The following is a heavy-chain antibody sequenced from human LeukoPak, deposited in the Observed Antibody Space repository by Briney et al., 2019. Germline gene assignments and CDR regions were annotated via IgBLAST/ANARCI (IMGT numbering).Heavy chain of an antibody. CDR2: ISAYNGNT. J-gene: IGHJ6*02. CDR3: ARDRISSALLGEQQAYYYGMDV. V-gene: IGHV1-18*01. CDR1: GYRFTSYA. D-gene: IGHD6-13*01. Sequence: GASVKVSCKASGYRFTSYAINWVRQAPGQGLEWMGWISAYNGNTNYAQKLQGRVTMTTDTSTSTAYMELRSLRSDDTAVYYCARDRISSALLGEQQAYYYGMDVWGQGTTVTVSS.